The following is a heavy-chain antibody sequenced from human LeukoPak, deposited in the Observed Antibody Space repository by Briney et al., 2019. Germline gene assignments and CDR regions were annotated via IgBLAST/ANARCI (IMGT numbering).Heavy chain of an antibody. CDR2: IRTKANNYAT. Sequence: GGSLRLSCTASGFTFSGSAMHWVRQASGKGLEWVGRIRTKANNYATVYAASVKGRFTISRDDSKNTAYLQMNSLRAEDTAVYYCARDPTVGSSPYFDYWGQGTLVTVSS. J-gene: IGHJ4*02. CDR1: GFTFSGSA. CDR3: ARDPTVGSSPYFDY. V-gene: IGHV3-73*01. D-gene: IGHD6-13*01.